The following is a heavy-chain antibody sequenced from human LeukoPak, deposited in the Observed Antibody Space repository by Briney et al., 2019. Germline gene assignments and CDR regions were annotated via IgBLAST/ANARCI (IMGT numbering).Heavy chain of an antibody. CDR2: IHPSGGNS. CDR3: ARDCSSTTCQGPVLDF. Sequence: ASVKVSCKASGYTFTSHYVHWVRQGPGQGLEWMGIIHPSGGNSRNTQNFQGRVTMTRGTSTSTVYLELSSLRSEDTAVYYCARDCSSTTCQGPVLDFWGQGTLVTVSS. D-gene: IGHD2/OR15-2a*01. CDR1: GYTFTSHY. J-gene: IGHJ4*02. V-gene: IGHV1-46*01.